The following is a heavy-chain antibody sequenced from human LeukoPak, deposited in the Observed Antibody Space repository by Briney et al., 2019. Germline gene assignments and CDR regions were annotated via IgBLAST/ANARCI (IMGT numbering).Heavy chain of an antibody. CDR2: IKQDGSEK. D-gene: IGHD2-15*01. CDR3: ASCSGGSCYYDY. J-gene: IGHJ4*02. CDR1: GFTFSSYW. Sequence: GGSLRLSCAASGFTFSSYWMSWVRQAPGKGLEWVAYIKQDGSEKYYVDSVKGRFIISRDNAKNSLYLQMNSLRAEDTAVYYCASCSGGSCYYDYWGQGTLVTVSS. V-gene: IGHV3-7*01.